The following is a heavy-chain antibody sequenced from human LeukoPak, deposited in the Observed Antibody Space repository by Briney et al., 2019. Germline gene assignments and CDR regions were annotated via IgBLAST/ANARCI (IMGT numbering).Heavy chain of an antibody. D-gene: IGHD3-9*01. Sequence: GGSLRLSCTASGFTFGDYAMSWVRQAPGQGLEWVGFIRSKAYGGTTEYAASVKGRFTISRDDSKSIAYLQMNSLKTEDTAVYYCTRDSRYFDWLDYWGQGTLVTVSS. CDR1: GFTFGDYA. CDR2: IRSKAYGGTT. CDR3: TRDSRYFDWLDY. J-gene: IGHJ4*02. V-gene: IGHV3-49*04.